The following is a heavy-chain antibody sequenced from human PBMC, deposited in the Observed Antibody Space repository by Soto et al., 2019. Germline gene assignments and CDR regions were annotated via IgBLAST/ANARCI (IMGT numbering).Heavy chain of an antibody. CDR2: IYYSGST. D-gene: IGHD6-13*01. J-gene: IGHJ5*02. V-gene: IGHV4-31*03. CDR1: GGSISSGGYY. Sequence: SETLSLTCTVSGGSISSGGYYLSWIRQHPGKGPEWIGYIYYSGSTYYNPSLKSRVTISVDTAKNQFSLKLSSVTAADTAVYYCARERYSSSWLQGNWLEPWGQGTMVTVSS. CDR3: ARERYSSSWLQGNWLEP.